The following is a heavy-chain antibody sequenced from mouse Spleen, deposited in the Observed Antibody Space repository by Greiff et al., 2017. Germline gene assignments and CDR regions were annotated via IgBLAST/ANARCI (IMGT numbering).Heavy chain of an antibody. CDR3: ARHEGDPWKGYYFDY. V-gene: IGHV1-50*01. CDR1: GYTFTSYW. J-gene: IGHJ2*01. D-gene: IGHD3-3*01. Sequence: QVQLQQPGAELVKPGASVKLSCKASGYTFTSYWMQWVKQRPGQGLEWIGEIDPSDSYTNYNQKFKGKATLTVDTSSSTAYMQLSSLTSEDSAVYYCARHEGDPWKGYYFDYWGQGTTLTVSS. CDR2: IDPSDSYT.